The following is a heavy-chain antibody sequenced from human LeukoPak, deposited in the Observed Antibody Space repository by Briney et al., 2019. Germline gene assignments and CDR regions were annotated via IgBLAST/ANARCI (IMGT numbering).Heavy chain of an antibody. CDR2: IYPGDSDT. Sequence: GESRKIYCKGSGYSFTSYWIGWVRQIPGKGLEWMGIIYPGDSDTRYSPPFQCQVTISADKSITTAHLQCSSLNSSPTAMLYCARPRRYSSCYFFVYGGQGTLVSVFS. D-gene: IGHD3-22*01. V-gene: IGHV5-51*01. J-gene: IGHJ4*02. CDR3: ARPRRYSSCYFFVY. CDR1: GYSFTSYW.